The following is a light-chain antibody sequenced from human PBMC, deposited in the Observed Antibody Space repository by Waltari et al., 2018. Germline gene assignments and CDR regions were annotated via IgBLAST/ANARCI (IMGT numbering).Light chain of an antibody. CDR3: QQSYNTPGT. J-gene: IGKJ1*01. CDR2: AAS. Sequence: DIQMTQSPSSLSASVGDRVTITCRASQNIYNYLNWYQLKPGKAPQLLIYAASSLQSGVPLTFSGSVSGTHFTLTISSLQPEDFATYYCQQSYNTPGTFGQGTKVEIK. CDR1: QNIYNY. V-gene: IGKV1-39*01.